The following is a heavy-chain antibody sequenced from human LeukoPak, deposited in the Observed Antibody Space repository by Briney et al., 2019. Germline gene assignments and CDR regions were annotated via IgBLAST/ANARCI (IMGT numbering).Heavy chain of an antibody. CDR3: ARVPVAGTVEYYFDY. Sequence: GASVKVSCKASGYTFTGYYMHWVRQAPGQGLEWMGWINPNSGGTNYAQKFQGRATMTRDTSISTAYMELSRLRSDDTAVYYCARVPVAGTVEYYFDYWGQGTLVTVSS. CDR2: INPNSGGT. CDR1: GYTFTGYY. D-gene: IGHD6-19*01. V-gene: IGHV1-2*02. J-gene: IGHJ4*02.